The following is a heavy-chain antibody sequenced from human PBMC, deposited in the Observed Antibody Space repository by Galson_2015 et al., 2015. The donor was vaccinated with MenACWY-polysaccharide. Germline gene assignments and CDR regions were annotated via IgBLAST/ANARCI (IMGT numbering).Heavy chain of an antibody. Sequence: SLRLSCAASGFTFSNFWMSWVRQAPGKGLEWVASINQDGSEKYYVDSVRVQFTVSRDNAKNSLYLQMNSLRAEDTAVYYCARTRIVGAHWFDCWGQGTLVTVSS. J-gene: IGHJ4*02. CDR3: ARTRIVGAHWFDC. CDR2: INQDGSEK. D-gene: IGHD1-26*01. CDR1: GFTFSNFW. V-gene: IGHV3-7*01.